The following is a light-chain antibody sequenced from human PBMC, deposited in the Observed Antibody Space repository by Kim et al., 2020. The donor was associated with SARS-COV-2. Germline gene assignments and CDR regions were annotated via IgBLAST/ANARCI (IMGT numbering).Light chain of an antibody. J-gene: IGLJ3*02. Sequence: GQSITISCTGTSSDVGSYNYVSWYQQHPGKAPKLMIYDVSKRPLGVSNRFSGSKSGNTASLTISGLQAEDEADYYCSSYTSSNTWVFGGGTKLTVL. CDR2: DVS. CDR3: SSYTSSNTWV. V-gene: IGLV2-14*03. CDR1: SSDVGSYNY.